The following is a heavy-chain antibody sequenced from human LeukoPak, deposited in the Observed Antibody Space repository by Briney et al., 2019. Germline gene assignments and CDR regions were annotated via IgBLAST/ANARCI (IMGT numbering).Heavy chain of an antibody. CDR1: GGSISSYY. CDR2: IYYSGST. V-gene: IGHV4-59*08. J-gene: IGHJ5*02. D-gene: IGHD6-13*01. CDR3: ARMEYSSSWYWFNP. Sequence: PSETLSLTCTVSGGSISSYYWSWIRQPPGKGLEWIGCIYYSGSTNYNPSLKSRVTISVDTSKNQFSLKPSSVTAADTAVYYCARMEYSSSWYWFNPWGQGTLVTVSS.